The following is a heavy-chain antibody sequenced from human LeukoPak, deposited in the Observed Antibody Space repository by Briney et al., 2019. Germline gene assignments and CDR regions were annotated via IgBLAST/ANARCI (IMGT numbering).Heavy chain of an antibody. V-gene: IGHV1-2*06. CDR2: INPNSGGT. CDR1: GYTFTGYY. J-gene: IGHJ4*02. Sequence: ASVKVSCKASGYTFTGYYTHWVRQAPGQGLEWMGRINPNSGGTNYAQKFQGRVTMTRDTSISTAYMELSRLRSDDTAVYYCARGYCSGGSCPTFFDYWGQGTLVTVSS. CDR3: ARGYCSGGSCPTFFDY. D-gene: IGHD2-15*01.